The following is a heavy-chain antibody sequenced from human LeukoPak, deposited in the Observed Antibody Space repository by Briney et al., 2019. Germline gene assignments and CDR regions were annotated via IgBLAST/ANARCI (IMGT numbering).Heavy chain of an antibody. CDR3: ARRVGATAWFDP. CDR1: GYTFTGYY. D-gene: IGHD1-26*01. J-gene: IGHJ5*02. CDR2: INPNSGGT. Sequence: ASVKVSCKASGYTFTGYYMHWVRQAPGQGLEWMGWINPNSGGTNYAQKFQGRVTMTRDTSISTAYMELSRLRSYDTAVYYCARRVGATAWFDPWGQGTLVTVSS. V-gene: IGHV1-2*02.